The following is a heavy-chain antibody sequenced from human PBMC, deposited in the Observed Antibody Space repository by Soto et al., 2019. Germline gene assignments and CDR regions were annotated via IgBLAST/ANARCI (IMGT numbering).Heavy chain of an antibody. Sequence: QVQLVQSGAEVKKPGASVKVSCKASGYTFTIYGISWVRQAPGQVREWMGWVSGYNGNTDYAQNLHDRVTLTTDSTTSSVYMELRSLRYDYTEVHYCARVDYYDSSGYYGYWGQGTRITVSS. J-gene: IGHJ4*02. CDR3: ARVDYYDSSGYYGY. CDR2: VSGYNGNT. CDR1: GYTFTIYG. V-gene: IGHV1-18*04. D-gene: IGHD3-22*01.